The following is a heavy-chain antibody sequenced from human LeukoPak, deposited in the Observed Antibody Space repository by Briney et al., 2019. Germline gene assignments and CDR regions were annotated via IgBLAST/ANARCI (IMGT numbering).Heavy chain of an antibody. CDR1: GFTFSSYA. V-gene: IGHV3-30-3*01. CDR3: AKDHYYDSSGYYYFDY. D-gene: IGHD3-22*01. CDR2: ISYDGSNK. J-gene: IGHJ4*02. Sequence: GGSLRLSCAASGFTFSSYAMHWVRQAPGKGLEWVAVISYDGSNKYYADSVKGRFTISRDNSKNTLYLQMNSLRAEDTAVYYCAKDHYYDSSGYYYFDYWGQGTLVTVSP.